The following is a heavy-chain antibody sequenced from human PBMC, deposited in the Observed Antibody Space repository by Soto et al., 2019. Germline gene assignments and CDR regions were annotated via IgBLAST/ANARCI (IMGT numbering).Heavy chain of an antibody. CDR2: TSGSGGST. Sequence: GGSLRLSCAASGFTFSSYAMSWVRQAPGKGLEWVSATSGSGGSTYYADSVKGRFTISRDNSKNTLYLQMNSLRAEDTAVYYCAKGSEPYYYDSSGYYFPFDYWGQGTLVTVSS. CDR3: AKGSEPYYYDSSGYYFPFDY. D-gene: IGHD3-22*01. J-gene: IGHJ4*02. V-gene: IGHV3-23*01. CDR1: GFTFSSYA.